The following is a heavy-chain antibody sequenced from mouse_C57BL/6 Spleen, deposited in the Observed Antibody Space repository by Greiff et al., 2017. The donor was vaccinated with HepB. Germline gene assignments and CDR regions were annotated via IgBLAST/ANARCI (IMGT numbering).Heavy chain of an antibody. CDR3: ARSYGNYAMDY. D-gene: IGHD2-1*01. Sequence: QVQLQRPGAELVKPGASVKLSCKASGYTFTSYWMHWVKQRPGQGLEWIGMIHPNSGSTNYNEKFKSKATLTVDKSSSTAYMQLSSLTSEDSAVYYCARSYGNYAMDYWGQGTSVTVSS. V-gene: IGHV1-64*01. CDR2: IHPNSGST. J-gene: IGHJ4*01. CDR1: GYTFTSYW.